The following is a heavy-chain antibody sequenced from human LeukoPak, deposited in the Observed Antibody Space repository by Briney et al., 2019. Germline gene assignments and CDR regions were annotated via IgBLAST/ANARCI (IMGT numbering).Heavy chain of an antibody. D-gene: IGHD6-19*01. CDR1: GGSVSSSSYY. Sequence: SETLSLTCTVSGGSVSSSSYYWGWIRQPPGKGLEWIGSIYYSGSTYYNPSLKSRVTISVDTSKNQFSLKLSSVTAADTAVCYCARPIGSSRYDAFDIWGRGTMVTVSS. CDR3: ARPIGSSRYDAFDI. V-gene: IGHV4-39*07. CDR2: IYYSGST. J-gene: IGHJ3*02.